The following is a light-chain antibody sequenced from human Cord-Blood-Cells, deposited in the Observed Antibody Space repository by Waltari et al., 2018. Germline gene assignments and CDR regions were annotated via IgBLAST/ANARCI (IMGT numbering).Light chain of an antibody. CDR1: KLGDKY. J-gene: IGLJ2*01. V-gene: IGLV3-1*01. CDR3: QAWDSSTVV. CDR2: QDS. Sequence: SYELTQPPSVSVSPGPTARIPCSGDKLGDKYACWYQQKPGQSPVLVIYQDSKWPSGIPERFSGSNSGNTATLTISGTQAMDEADYYCQAWDSSTVVFGGGTKLTVL.